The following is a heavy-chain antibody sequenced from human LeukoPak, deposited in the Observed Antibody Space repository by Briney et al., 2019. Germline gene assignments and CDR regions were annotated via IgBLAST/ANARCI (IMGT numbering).Heavy chain of an antibody. CDR1: GGSFTGYY. CDR2: INHMGST. V-gene: IGHV4-34*01. CDR3: ARLGDRVTDY. Sequence: SQTLSLTCAVYGGSFTGYYWSWIRQPPGKGLEWIREINHMGSTNYNPSLKSRVTISVDTSKNQFSLKLSSVTAADTAVYYCARLGDRVTDYWGQGTLVTVSS. J-gene: IGHJ4*02. D-gene: IGHD2-21*02.